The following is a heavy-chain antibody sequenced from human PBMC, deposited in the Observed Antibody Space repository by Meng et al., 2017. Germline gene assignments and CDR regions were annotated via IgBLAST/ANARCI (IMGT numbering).Heavy chain of an antibody. Sequence: YLGQCGAGVKQHGSSVEVFCSASGGHIGSYASSGVIQAPGQGLQWWGGIIPIFGTANYAQKFQGRVTITADESTSTAYMELSSLRSEDTAVYYCAMILRNSYGDFEDYWGQGTLVTVSS. V-gene: IGHV1-69*01. CDR1: GGHIGSYA. J-gene: IGHJ4*02. CDR3: AMILRNSYGDFEDY. D-gene: IGHD4-17*01. CDR2: IIPIFGTA.